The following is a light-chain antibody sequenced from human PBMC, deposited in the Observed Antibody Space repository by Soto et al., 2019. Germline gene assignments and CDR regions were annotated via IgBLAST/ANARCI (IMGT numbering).Light chain of an antibody. CDR2: GAS. CDR1: QDISSY. V-gene: IGKV1-9*01. J-gene: IGKJ4*01. Sequence: SPSFLSASIGDRVSITCRASQDISSYLAWYQRKPGKAPKLLIYGASTLQSGVPSSFSGSGSGTEFTLTISSLQPEDFATYYCQQLYSSPLTFGGGTKVDIK. CDR3: QQLYSSPLT.